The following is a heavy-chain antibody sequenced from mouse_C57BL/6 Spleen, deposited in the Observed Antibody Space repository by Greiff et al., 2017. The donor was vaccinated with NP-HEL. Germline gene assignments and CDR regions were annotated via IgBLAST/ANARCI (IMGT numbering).Heavy chain of an antibody. V-gene: IGHV1-82*01. CDR2: IYPGDGDT. J-gene: IGHJ2*01. CDR3: AYYYFDF. D-gene: IGHD2-1*01. CDR1: GYAFSSSW. Sequence: QVQLQQSGPELVKPGASVKISCKASGYAFSSSWMNWVKQRPGKGLEWIGRIYPGDGDTNYNGKFKGKATLTADKSSSTAYMQLSSLTSEDSAVYFCAYYYFDFWGQGTTLTVSS.